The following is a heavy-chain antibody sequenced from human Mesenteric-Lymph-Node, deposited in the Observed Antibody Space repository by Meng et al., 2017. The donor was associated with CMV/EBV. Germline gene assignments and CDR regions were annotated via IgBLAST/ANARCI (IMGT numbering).Heavy chain of an antibody. D-gene: IGHD6-13*01. Sequence: SETLSLTCTVSSGSVSSGGYYWSWIRQPPGKGLEWIGYIYYSGSTNYNPSLKSRVTISVDTSKNQFSLKLSSVTAADTAVYYCARAPYSSPDYWGQGTLVTVSS. CDR1: SGSVSSGGYY. CDR2: IYYSGST. CDR3: ARAPYSSPDY. V-gene: IGHV4-61*08. J-gene: IGHJ4*02.